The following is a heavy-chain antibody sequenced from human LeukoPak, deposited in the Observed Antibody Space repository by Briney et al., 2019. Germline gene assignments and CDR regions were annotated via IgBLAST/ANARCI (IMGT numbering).Heavy chain of an antibody. J-gene: IGHJ3*02. Sequence: SETLSLTCTVSGSSISSYYWSWIRQPPGKGLEWIGYIYYSGSTNYNPSLKSRVTISVDTSKNQFSLKLSSVTAADTAVYYCALMTNDAFDIWGQGTMVTVSS. CDR1: GSSISSYY. CDR2: IYYSGST. D-gene: IGHD3-16*01. CDR3: ALMTNDAFDI. V-gene: IGHV4-59*01.